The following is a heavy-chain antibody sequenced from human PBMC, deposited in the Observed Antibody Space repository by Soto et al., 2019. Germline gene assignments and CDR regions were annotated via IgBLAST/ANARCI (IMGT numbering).Heavy chain of an antibody. J-gene: IGHJ6*02. D-gene: IGHD3-3*01. CDR3: SRDGDFYGLDV. Sequence: GGSLRLSCTFSGFTSDDYDYALTWVRQAPGKGLQWLDLIRGSTYGGTTEYAASVKGRFTISRDDSKGITYLQMNSLKTEDTAVYYCSRDGDFYGLDVWGQGTTVTVSS. V-gene: IGHV3-49*04. CDR2: IRGSTYGGTT. CDR1: GFTSDDYDYA.